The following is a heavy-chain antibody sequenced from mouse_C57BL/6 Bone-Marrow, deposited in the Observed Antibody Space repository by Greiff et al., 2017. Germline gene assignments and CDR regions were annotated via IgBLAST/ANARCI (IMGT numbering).Heavy chain of an antibody. CDR1: GFTFSDYG. CDR3: ARGGTVVATGAMDY. CDR2: ISSGSSTI. J-gene: IGHJ4*01. D-gene: IGHD1-1*01. Sequence: EVHLVESGGGLVKPGGSLKLSCAASGFTFSDYGMHWVRQAPEKGLEWVAYISSGSSTIYYADTVKGRFTISRDNAKNTLFLQMTSLRSEDTARYDCARGGTVVATGAMDYWGQGTSVTVSS. V-gene: IGHV5-17*01.